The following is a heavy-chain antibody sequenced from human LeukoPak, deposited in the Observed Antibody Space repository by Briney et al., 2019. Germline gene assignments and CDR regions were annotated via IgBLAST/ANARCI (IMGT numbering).Heavy chain of an antibody. V-gene: IGHV3-20*04. J-gene: IGHJ4*02. D-gene: IGHD5-24*01. Sequence: GGSLRLSCVASGFTFDSHGMNWVRQVPGKGLEWVSGVNWNGVTTAYIDSVQGRFTISRDNAKSSLYLQMNSLRAEDTAIYYCARAPMKISTIPYYFDYWGQGTLVTVSS. CDR2: VNWNGVTT. CDR3: ARAPMKISTIPYYFDY. CDR1: GFTFDSHG.